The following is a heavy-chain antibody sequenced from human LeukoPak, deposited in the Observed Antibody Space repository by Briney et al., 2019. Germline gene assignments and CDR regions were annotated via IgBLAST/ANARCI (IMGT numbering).Heavy chain of an antibody. CDR2: ISYDGSNK. CDR3: ARRYCSSTSCYSYYYYMDV. D-gene: IGHD2-2*01. Sequence: GGSLRLSCAVSGFTFSYYAMHWVRQAPGQGLEWVAVISYDGSNKYYADSVKGRFTISRDNSKNTLYLQMNSLRAEDTAVYYCARRYCSSTSCYSYYYYMDVWGKGTTVTVSS. V-gene: IGHV3-30-3*01. J-gene: IGHJ6*03. CDR1: GFTFSYYA.